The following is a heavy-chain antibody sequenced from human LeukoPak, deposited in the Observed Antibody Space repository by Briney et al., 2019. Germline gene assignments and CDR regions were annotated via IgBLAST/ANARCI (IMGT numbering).Heavy chain of an antibody. CDR2: FTGRTYGGTT. CDR1: GFTFSSYA. Sequence: SGGSLRLSCAASGFTFSSYAMSWVRQAPGKGLEWVGSFTGRTYGGTTEYAASVRGRFTISTDDSKNVAYLQMNSLTTEDTAAYYCTRWTTVTIFEYWGQGTQVAVSS. V-gene: IGHV3-49*04. CDR3: TRWTTVTIFEY. J-gene: IGHJ4*02. D-gene: IGHD4-17*01.